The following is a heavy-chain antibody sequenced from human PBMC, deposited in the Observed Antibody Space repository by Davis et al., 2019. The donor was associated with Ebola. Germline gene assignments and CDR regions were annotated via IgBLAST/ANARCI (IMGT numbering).Heavy chain of an antibody. Sequence: SETLSLTCTVSAASISSSSYYWGWIRQPPGKGLEWIGYIYYSGSTNYNPSLKSRVTISVDTAKNQFSLKLSSVTAADTAVYYCARTLSSGYYYEAVWYFDLWGRGTLVTVSS. CDR3: ARTLSSGYYYEAVWYFDL. D-gene: IGHD3-22*01. CDR2: IYYSGST. V-gene: IGHV4-61*05. CDR1: AASISSSSYY. J-gene: IGHJ2*01.